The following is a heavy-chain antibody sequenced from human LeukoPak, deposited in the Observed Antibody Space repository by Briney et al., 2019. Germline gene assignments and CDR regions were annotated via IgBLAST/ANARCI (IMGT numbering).Heavy chain of an antibody. CDR3: AKAGLVAKMPVDY. V-gene: IGHV3-23*01. D-gene: IGHD5-12*01. Sequence: GGSLRLSCAASGFTFSSYAMSWVRQAPGKGLEWVSAISASGGSTNNADSVKGRFTISRDNSKNTLYLQMNSLRAEDTAVYYCAKAGLVAKMPVDYWGQGTLVTVSS. CDR2: ISASGGST. CDR1: GFTFSSYA. J-gene: IGHJ4*02.